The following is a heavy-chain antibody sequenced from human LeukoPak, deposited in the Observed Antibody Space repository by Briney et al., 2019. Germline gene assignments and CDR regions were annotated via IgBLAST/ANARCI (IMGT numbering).Heavy chain of an antibody. J-gene: IGHJ4*02. D-gene: IGHD2-15*01. CDR3: ARKGYFSGGSCLGPLNY. CDR1: GFTFSNKS. Sequence: GGSLRLSCAASGFTFSNKSMNWVRQAPGQGLEWVSYISPSSSTIYYADSVKGRFTISRDNAKNSLYLQMNSLRAEDTAVYYWARKGYFSGGSCLGPLNYWGQGTLVTVSS. V-gene: IGHV3-48*01. CDR2: ISPSSSTI.